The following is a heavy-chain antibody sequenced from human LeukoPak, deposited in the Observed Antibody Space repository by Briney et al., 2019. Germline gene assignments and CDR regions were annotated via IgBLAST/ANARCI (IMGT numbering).Heavy chain of an antibody. V-gene: IGHV3-30*03. CDR3: ARDSGFSGTQRGEY. D-gene: IGHD3/OR15-3a*01. CDR1: GFTFSSYG. J-gene: IGHJ4*01. Sequence: GSLRLSCAASGFTFSSYGMHWVRQAPGKGLEWVAVISYDGSNKYYTDSVKGRFTISRDNSKNTLYLQMNSLRSEDTAVYFCARDSGFSGTQRGEYWGHGTLVTVSS. CDR2: ISYDGSNK.